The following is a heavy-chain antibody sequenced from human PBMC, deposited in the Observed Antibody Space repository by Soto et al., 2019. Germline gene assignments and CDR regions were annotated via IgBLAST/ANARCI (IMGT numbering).Heavy chain of an antibody. CDR2: ISYDGSNQ. CDR3: ARDWSRWDY. CDR1: GFTFSSYA. V-gene: IGHV3-30-3*01. D-gene: IGHD2-15*01. Sequence: QVQLVESGGGVVQPGRSLRLSCAASGFTFSSYAMHWVRQAPGKGLEWVAVISYDGSNQYYADSVKGRFTISRDNSENTLYLQMNSLRAEDTAVYYCARDWSRWDYWGQGTLVTVSS. J-gene: IGHJ4*02.